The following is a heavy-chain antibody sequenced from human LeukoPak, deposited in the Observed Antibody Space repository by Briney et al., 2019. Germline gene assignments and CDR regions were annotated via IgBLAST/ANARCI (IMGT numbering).Heavy chain of an antibody. CDR2: ISSSSSYI. CDR3: ASTPGYSYGNDAFDM. J-gene: IGHJ3*02. D-gene: IGHD5-18*01. Sequence: PGGSLRLSCAASGFTFSSYSMNWVRQAPGKGLEWVSSISSSSSYIYYADSVKGRFTISRDNAKNSLYLQMNSLKTEDTAVYYCASTPGYSYGNDAFDMWGQGTMVTVSS. V-gene: IGHV3-21*04. CDR1: GFTFSSYS.